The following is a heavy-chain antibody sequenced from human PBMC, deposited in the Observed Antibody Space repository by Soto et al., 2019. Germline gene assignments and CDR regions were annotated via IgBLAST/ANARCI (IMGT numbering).Heavy chain of an antibody. J-gene: IGHJ4*02. CDR2: ISYDGSNK. CDR1: GFTFSSYG. D-gene: IGHD1-26*01. V-gene: IGHV3-30*03. Sequence: GGSLRLSCAASGFTFSSYGMHWVRQAPGKGLEWVAVISYDGSNKYYADSVKGRFTISRDNSKNTLYLQMNSLRAEDTAVYYCARAEIVGATLDRSGHFDYWGQGTLVTVSS. CDR3: ARAEIVGATLDRSGHFDY.